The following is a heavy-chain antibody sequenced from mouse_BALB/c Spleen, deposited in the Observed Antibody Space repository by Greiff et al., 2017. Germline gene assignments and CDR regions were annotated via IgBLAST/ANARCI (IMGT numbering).Heavy chain of an antibody. J-gene: IGHJ3*01. D-gene: IGHD1-1*01. CDR3: ARVYGSSYGFAY. CDR2: ISSGSSTI. CDR1: GFTFSSFG. Sequence: EVQVVESGGGLVQPGGSRKLSCAASGFTFSSFGMHWVRQAPEKGLEWVAYISSGSSTIYYADTVKGRFTISRDNPKNTLFLQMTSLRSEDTAMYYCARVYGSSYGFAYWGQGTLVTVSA. V-gene: IGHV5-17*02.